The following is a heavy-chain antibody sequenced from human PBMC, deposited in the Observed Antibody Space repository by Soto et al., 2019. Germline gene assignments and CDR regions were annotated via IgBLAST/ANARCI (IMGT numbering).Heavy chain of an antibody. J-gene: IGHJ6*02. V-gene: IGHV4-4*02. CDR1: GGSISGSNW. Sequence: PSESLSLTCAVSGGSISGSNWWSWVRQPPGKGLEWIGEIYHSGSTNYNPSLKSRVTISVDKSKNQFSLKLSSVTAADTAVYYCARVLRFGELLSSYYYGMDVWGQGTTVPVSS. D-gene: IGHD3-10*01. CDR3: ARVLRFGELLSSYYYGMDV. CDR2: IYHSGST.